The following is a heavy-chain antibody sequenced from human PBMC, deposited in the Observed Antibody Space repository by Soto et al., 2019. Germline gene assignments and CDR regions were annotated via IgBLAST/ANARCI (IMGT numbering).Heavy chain of an antibody. V-gene: IGHV3-30*18. CDR2: ISYDGSNK. D-gene: IGHD4-4*01. J-gene: IGHJ4*02. CDR3: AKDHFLGRQELPNFDY. Sequence: PGGSLRLSCAASGFTFSSYGMHWVRQAPGKGLEWVAVISYDGSNKYYADSVKGRFTISRDNSKNTLYLQMNSLRAEDTAVYYCAKDHFLGRQELPNFDYWGQGTLVTASS. CDR1: GFTFSSYG.